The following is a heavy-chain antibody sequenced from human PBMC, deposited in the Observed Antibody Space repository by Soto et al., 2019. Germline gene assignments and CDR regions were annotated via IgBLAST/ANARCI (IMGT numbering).Heavy chain of an antibody. V-gene: IGHV1-18*01. J-gene: IGHJ4*02. CDR1: GYTFTSYG. Sequence: ASVKVSCKASGYTFTSYGISWVRQAPGQGLEWMGWISAYNGNTNYAQKLQGRVTMTTDTSTSTAYMELRSLRSDDTAVYYCARVPPVRPYYDSSGYYFDYWGQGTLGTVSS. D-gene: IGHD3-22*01. CDR2: ISAYNGNT. CDR3: ARVPPVRPYYDSSGYYFDY.